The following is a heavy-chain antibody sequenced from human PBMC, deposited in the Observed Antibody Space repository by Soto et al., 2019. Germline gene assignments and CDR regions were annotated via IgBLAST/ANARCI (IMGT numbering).Heavy chain of an antibody. V-gene: IGHV3-30*03. CDR1: GFTFSSYG. J-gene: IGHJ4*02. Sequence: GGSLRLSCAASGFTFSSYGMHWVRQAPGKGLEWVAVISYDGSNKYYADSVKGRFTISRDNSKNTLFLQMNSLRPEDTAVYYGARAFSGSYPNFDYWGQGTLVTVSS. CDR2: ISYDGSNK. D-gene: IGHD1-26*01. CDR3: ARAFSGSYPNFDY.